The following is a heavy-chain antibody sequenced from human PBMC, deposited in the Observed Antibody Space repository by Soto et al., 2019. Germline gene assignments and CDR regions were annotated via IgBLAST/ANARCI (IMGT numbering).Heavy chain of an antibody. D-gene: IGHD3-22*01. CDR2: SSSSENII. CDR3: ARDVRYYDSDGYFDY. CDR1: GFTFSDYY. J-gene: IGHJ4*02. Sequence: QVQLVESGGGLVKRGGSLRVSWAASGFTFSDYYMSWIRQAPGKGLEWVSYSSSSENIIYYADSVKGRFTISRDHAKSSLYLHKNILSAEDTAVYYCARDVRYYDSDGYFDYWGQGTLVTVSS. V-gene: IGHV3-11*01.